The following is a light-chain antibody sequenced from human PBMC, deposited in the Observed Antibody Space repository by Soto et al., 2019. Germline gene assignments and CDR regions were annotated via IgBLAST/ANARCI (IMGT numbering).Light chain of an antibody. CDR2: DAS. CDR1: QYIYNY. V-gene: IGKV1-39*01. J-gene: IGKJ4*01. Sequence: DIQMTQSPSSLSASVGDRVTITCRASQYIYNYLSWYQKKPGKAPKLLIYDASSPQSGVPPRFSGSGSGTDFTLSISSLQPEDFATYYCQQTYITPLTFGGGTKVDIK. CDR3: QQTYITPLT.